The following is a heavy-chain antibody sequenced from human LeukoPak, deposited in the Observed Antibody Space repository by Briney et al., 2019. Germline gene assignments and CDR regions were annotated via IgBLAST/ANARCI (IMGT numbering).Heavy chain of an antibody. V-gene: IGHV3-64*01. J-gene: IGHJ4*02. CDR2: ISSNGGST. Sequence: PGGSLRLSCAASGFTFSSYAMHWVRQAPGKGLEYVSAISSNGGSTYYANSVKGRFTISRDNSKNTLYLQMGSLRAGDMAVYYCARVGYDSSGFVDYWGQGTLVTVSS. D-gene: IGHD3-22*01. CDR1: GFTFSSYA. CDR3: ARVGYDSSGFVDY.